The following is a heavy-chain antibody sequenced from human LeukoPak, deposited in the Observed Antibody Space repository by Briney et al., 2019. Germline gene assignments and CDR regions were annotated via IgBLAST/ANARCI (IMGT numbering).Heavy chain of an antibody. J-gene: IGHJ4*02. Sequence: SETLSLTCTVSGGSISSGGYYWSWIRQPPGKGLEWIGHIYYSGSTNYNPSLKSRVTISVDTSKNQFSLKLSSVTAADTAVYYCARIAKGYSGSWCFDYWGQGILVTVSS. V-gene: IGHV4-61*08. CDR2: IYYSGST. CDR3: ARIAKGYSGSWCFDY. D-gene: IGHD6-13*01. CDR1: GGSISSGGYY.